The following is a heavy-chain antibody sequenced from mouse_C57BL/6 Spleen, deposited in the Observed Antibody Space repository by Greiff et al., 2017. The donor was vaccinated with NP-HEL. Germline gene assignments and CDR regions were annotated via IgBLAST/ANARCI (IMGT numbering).Heavy chain of an antibody. J-gene: IGHJ3*01. D-gene: IGHD3-2*02. CDR2: ISSGSSTI. CDR1: GFTFSDYG. CDR3: ARGSAGFAWFAY. V-gene: IGHV5-17*01. Sequence: DVKLVESGGGLVKPGGSLKLSCAASGFTFSDYGMHWVRQAPEKGLEWVAYISSGSSTIYYADTVKGRFTISRDNAKNTLFLQMTSLRSEDTAMYYCARGSAGFAWFAYWGQGTLVTVSA.